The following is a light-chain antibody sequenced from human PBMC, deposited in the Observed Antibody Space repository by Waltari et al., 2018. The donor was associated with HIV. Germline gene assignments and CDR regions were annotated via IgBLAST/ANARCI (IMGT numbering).Light chain of an antibody. Sequence: QSVLTQPPSVSAAPGQRVTVSCSGSGSNIGNNYVSWYQHLPGTAPKLLIYENIKRPSGLPDRSAGPTSGTSATLGITGLQTGDEADYYCGTWDSLLSAWVFGAGTKLTVL. CDR1: GSNIGNNY. CDR3: GTWDSLLSAWV. J-gene: IGLJ3*02. CDR2: ENI. V-gene: IGLV1-51*02.